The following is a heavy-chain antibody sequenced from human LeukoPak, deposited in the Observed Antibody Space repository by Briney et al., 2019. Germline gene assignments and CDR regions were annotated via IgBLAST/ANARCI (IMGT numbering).Heavy chain of an antibody. CDR3: ARDPVTTFHYYYYYYMDV. J-gene: IGHJ6*03. CDR1: GFTFSDYY. V-gene: IGHV3-11*04. CDR2: ISSSGSTI. D-gene: IGHD4-11*01. Sequence: GGSLRLSXAASGFTFSDYYMSWIRQSPGKGLKWVSYISSSGSTIYYADSVKGRFTISRDNAKNSLYLQMNSLRAEDTAVYYCARDPVTTFHYYYYYYMDVWGKGTTVTVSS.